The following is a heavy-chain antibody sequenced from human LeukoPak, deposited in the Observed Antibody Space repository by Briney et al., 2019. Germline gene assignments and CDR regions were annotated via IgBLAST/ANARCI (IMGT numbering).Heavy chain of an antibody. Sequence: PSETLSLTCTVSGGSIIGYYWSWIRQPPGKGLEWIGYMFYSGSANYNPSLKSRVTISVDTSKNQFSLKLTSVTAADTAVYYCARGHYGLDPWGQGTLVTVSS. CDR1: GGSIIGYY. V-gene: IGHV4-59*01. D-gene: IGHD3-16*01. J-gene: IGHJ5*02. CDR2: MFYSGSA. CDR3: ARGHYGLDP.